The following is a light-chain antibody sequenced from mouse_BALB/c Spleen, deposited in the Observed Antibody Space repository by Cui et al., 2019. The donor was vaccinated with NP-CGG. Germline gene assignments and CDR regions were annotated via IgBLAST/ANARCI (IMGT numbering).Light chain of an antibody. J-gene: IGLJ1*01. Sequence: QAVVTPASALTTSPGETVTLTCRSSPGAVTTRNYANWVQEKPDHLFTGLIGGTNNRAPGVPARFSGSLIGDKAALTITGAQTEDEAIYFCALWYSNHWVFGGGTKLTVL. V-gene: IGLV1*01. CDR1: PGAVTTRNY. CDR3: ALWYSNHWV. CDR2: GTN.